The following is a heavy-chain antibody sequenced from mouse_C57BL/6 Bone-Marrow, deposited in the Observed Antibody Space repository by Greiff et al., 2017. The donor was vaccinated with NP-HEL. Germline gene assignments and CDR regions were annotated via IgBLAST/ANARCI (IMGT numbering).Heavy chain of an antibody. Sequence: VQRVESGPGLVQPSQSLSIPCTVSGFSLTSYGVHWVRQSPGKGLEWLGVIWRGGSTDYNAAFMSRLSITKDNSKSQVFFKMNSLQADDTAIYYCAKKDYGSNYAMDYWGQGTSVTVSS. CDR1: GFSLTSYG. J-gene: IGHJ4*01. V-gene: IGHV2-5*01. CDR2: IWRGGST. CDR3: AKKDYGSNYAMDY. D-gene: IGHD1-1*01.